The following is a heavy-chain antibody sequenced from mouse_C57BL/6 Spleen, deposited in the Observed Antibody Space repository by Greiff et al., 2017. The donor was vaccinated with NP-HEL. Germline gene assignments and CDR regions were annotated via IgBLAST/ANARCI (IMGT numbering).Heavy chain of an antibody. CDR3: AREVFAY. Sequence: EVQLVESGGGLVKPGGSLKLSCAASGFPFSSYAMSWVRQTPEKRLEWVATISDGGSYTYYPDNVKGRFTISRDNAKNNLYLQMSHLKSEDTAMYYCAREVFAYWGQGTLVTVSA. J-gene: IGHJ3*01. V-gene: IGHV5-4*01. CDR2: ISDGGSYT. CDR1: GFPFSSYA.